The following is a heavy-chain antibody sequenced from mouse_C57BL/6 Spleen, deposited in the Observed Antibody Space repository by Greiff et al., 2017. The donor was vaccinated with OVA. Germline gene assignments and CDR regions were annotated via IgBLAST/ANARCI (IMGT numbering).Heavy chain of an antibody. CDR1: GYTFTSYW. Sequence: QVQLQQPGAELVMPGASVKLSCKASGYTFTSYWLHWVKQRPGQGLEWIGEIDPSDSYTNYHQKFKGKSTLTVDKSSSTAYMQLSSLTSEDSAVYYCARKGTGDYFDYWGQGTTLTVSS. J-gene: IGHJ2*01. V-gene: IGHV1-69*01. D-gene: IGHD4-1*01. CDR2: IDPSDSYT. CDR3: ARKGTGDYFDY.